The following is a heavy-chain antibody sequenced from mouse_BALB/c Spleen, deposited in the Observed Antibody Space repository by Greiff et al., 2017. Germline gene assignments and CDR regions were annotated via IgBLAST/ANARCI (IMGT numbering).Heavy chain of an antibody. D-gene: IGHD2-2*01. Sequence: VKLMESGPGLVAPSQSLSITCTVSGFSLTSYGVHWVRQPPGKGLEWLGVIWAGGSTNYNSALMSRLSISKDNSKSQVFLKMNSLQTDDTAMYYGARTYGYDNYFDYWGQGTTLTVSS. CDR3: ARTYGYDNYFDY. J-gene: IGHJ2*01. CDR2: IWAGGST. CDR1: GFSLTSYG. V-gene: IGHV2-9*02.